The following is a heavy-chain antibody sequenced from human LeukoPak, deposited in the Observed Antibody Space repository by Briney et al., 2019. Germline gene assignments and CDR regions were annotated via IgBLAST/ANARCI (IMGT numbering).Heavy chain of an antibody. D-gene: IGHD1-26*01. J-gene: IGHJ4*02. CDR3: AREYGGTYFFDY. CDR1: GYTFTGYL. CDR2: IDPSRGNT. V-gene: IGHV1-46*01. Sequence: ASVKVSCKASGYTFTGYLIHWMRQAPGQGLEWMGAIDPSRGNTNYVQRFQGRVTMTRDTSTGTVYMEVSSLKSEDTAVYYCAREYGGTYFFDYWGQGTLVTVSS.